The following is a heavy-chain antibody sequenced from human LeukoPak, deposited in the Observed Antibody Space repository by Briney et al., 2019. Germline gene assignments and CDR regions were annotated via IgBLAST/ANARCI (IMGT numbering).Heavy chain of an antibody. Sequence: PGGSLRLSCAASGFTFSNDWMTWIRQPPGEGLEWVANIKQDGSEKYHVDSVKGQFTISRDNAKNELFLQMNSLRAEDTAVYYCAREEGRYSSGWYFWFDPWGQGTLVTVSS. CDR3: AREEGRYSSGWYFWFDP. V-gene: IGHV3-7*01. CDR2: IKQDGSEK. D-gene: IGHD6-19*01. CDR1: GFTFSNDW. J-gene: IGHJ5*02.